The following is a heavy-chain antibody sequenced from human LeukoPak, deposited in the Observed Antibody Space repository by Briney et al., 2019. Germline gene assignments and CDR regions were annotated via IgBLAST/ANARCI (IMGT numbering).Heavy chain of an antibody. J-gene: IGHJ4*02. CDR3: AKDLEDTAMVTGADY. Sequence: GGSLRLSCAASGFTFSSYGMHWVRQAPGKGLEWVAVISYDGSNKYYADSVKGRFTISRDNSKNTLYLQMNSLRAEDTAVYYCAKDLEDTAMVTGADYWGQGTLVTVSS. D-gene: IGHD5-18*01. CDR1: GFTFSSYG. V-gene: IGHV3-30*18. CDR2: ISYDGSNK.